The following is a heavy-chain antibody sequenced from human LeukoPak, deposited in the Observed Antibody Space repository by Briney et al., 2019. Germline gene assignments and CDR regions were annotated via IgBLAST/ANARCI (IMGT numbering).Heavy chain of an antibody. CDR2: EYGGQ. CDR1: GYTLTELS. Sequence: ASLSLSCTVSGYTLTELSIHWVRQAPGKGLEWMGGEYGGQIYAQKFQGRVTMTEDTSTDTAYMDVSSLISEDTAVYYCVSIDLDSWGQGTLVTVSS. J-gene: IGHJ4*02. CDR3: VSIDLDS. D-gene: IGHD3-16*02. V-gene: IGHV1-24*01.